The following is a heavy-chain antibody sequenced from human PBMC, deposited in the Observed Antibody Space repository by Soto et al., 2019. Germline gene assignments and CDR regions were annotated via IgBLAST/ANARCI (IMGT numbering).Heavy chain of an antibody. CDR3: ARERNTYYYDSSGWGNWFDP. D-gene: IGHD3-22*01. V-gene: IGHV1-69*08. Sequence: QVQLVQSGAEVKKPGSSVKVSCKASGGTFSSYTISWVRQAPGQGLEWMGRIIPSLGIANYAQKFQGRVTITADKSTSTAYMELSSLRSEDTAVYYCARERNTYYYDSSGWGNWFDPWGQGTLVTVSS. CDR1: GGTFSSYT. J-gene: IGHJ5*02. CDR2: IIPSLGIA.